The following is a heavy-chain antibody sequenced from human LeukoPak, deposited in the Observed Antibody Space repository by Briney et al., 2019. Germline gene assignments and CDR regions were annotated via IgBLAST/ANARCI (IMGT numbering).Heavy chain of an antibody. CDR1: GYTFTSYD. J-gene: IGHJ4*02. CDR2: MNPNSANT. Sequence: ASVKVSCKASGYTFTSYDINWVRQASGQGLEWMGWMNPNSANTYYTQKFQGRVTMTRNTSISTAYMELSSLRSEDTAVYYCAKKKGSSWLFDYWGQGTLVTVSS. V-gene: IGHV1-8*01. CDR3: AKKKGSSWLFDY. D-gene: IGHD6-13*01.